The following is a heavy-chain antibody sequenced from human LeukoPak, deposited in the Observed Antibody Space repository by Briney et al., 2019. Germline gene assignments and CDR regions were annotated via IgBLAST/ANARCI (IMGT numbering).Heavy chain of an antibody. V-gene: IGHV4-34*01. CDR1: GGSFSGYY. D-gene: IGHD3-10*01. Sequence: SETLSLTCAVYGGSFSGYYWSWLRQPPGKGLEWIREVTDSGSTNYNPSLKSRVTISVDTSKNQFSLELSSVTAADTAVYYCARGPYYYGSGSRDYYYMDVWGKGTTVTVSS. CDR2: VTDSGST. J-gene: IGHJ6*03. CDR3: ARGPYYYGSGSRDYYYMDV.